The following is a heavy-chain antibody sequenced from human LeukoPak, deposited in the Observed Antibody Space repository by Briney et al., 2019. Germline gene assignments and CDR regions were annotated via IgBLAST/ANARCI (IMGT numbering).Heavy chain of an antibody. J-gene: IGHJ4*02. D-gene: IGHD1-14*01. CDR3: ARDENPSES. CDR1: GFSFSHYS. CDR2: ISSGGSTI. Sequence: PGGSLRLSCAASGFSFSHYSMNWVRQAPGKGLEWVAYISSGGSTIYYPDSVKGRFTISRDNAKNSLYLQMNSLRDEDTAVYYCARDENPSESWGQGTLVTVSS. V-gene: IGHV3-48*02.